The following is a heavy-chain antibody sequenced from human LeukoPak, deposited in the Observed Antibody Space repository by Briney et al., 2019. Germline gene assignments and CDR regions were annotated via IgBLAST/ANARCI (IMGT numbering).Heavy chain of an antibody. D-gene: IGHD3-22*01. Sequence: GGSLRLSCAASGFTFSSYSMNWVRQAPGKGLEWVSYITSSSTTIYYADSVKGRFTISRDNAKNSLYLQMNSLRAEDTAVYYCARGGRRYDSSGYYEGDYWGQGTLVTVSS. CDR3: ARGGRRYDSSGYYEGDY. CDR1: GFTFSSYS. CDR2: ITSSSTTI. J-gene: IGHJ4*02. V-gene: IGHV3-48*01.